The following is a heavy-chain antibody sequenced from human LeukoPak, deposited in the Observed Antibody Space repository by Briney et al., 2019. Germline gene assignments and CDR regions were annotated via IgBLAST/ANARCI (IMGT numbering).Heavy chain of an antibody. CDR3: ARDVYYDSRLMDV. J-gene: IGHJ6*02. Sequence: ASVKVSCKASGGTFSSYAISWVRQAPGQGLEWMGIINPGGGSTTYAQKFQGRVTMTRDTSTSTVYMELSSLRSDDTAVYYCARDVYYDSRLMDVWGQGTTVTVSS. V-gene: IGHV1-46*01. D-gene: IGHD3-22*01. CDR1: GGTFSSYA. CDR2: INPGGGST.